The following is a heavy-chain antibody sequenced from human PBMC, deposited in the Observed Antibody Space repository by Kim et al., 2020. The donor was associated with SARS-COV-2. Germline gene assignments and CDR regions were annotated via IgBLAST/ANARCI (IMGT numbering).Heavy chain of an antibody. D-gene: IGHD5-18*01. CDR3: SRHCGKHGYRGFDN. CDR1: GFTFSASA. V-gene: IGHV3-73*01. CDR2: IRSKPNNYAT. J-gene: IGHJ4*02. Sequence: GGSLRLSCAASGFTFSASAMHWVRQASGKGLEWVGRIRSKPNNYATSYAASVTGRFTISRDDSTNTLYLQMDSLKTDDTAVYFCSRHCGKHGYRGFDNWGQGTLVTVAS.